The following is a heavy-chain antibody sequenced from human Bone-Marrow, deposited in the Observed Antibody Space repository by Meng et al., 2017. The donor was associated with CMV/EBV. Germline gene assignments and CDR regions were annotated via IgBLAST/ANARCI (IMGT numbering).Heavy chain of an antibody. CDR1: GYTFTNYR. CDR3: AREVNGAAGTVVDY. D-gene: IGHD6-13*01. Sequence: SGYTFTNYRISWVRQAPGQGLEWMGWISAYNGNTNYAQKLQGRVTMTTDTSTSTAYMELRSLRSDDTAVYYCAREVNGAAGTVVDYWGQGTLVTVSS. J-gene: IGHJ4*02. V-gene: IGHV1-18*01. CDR2: ISAYNGNT.